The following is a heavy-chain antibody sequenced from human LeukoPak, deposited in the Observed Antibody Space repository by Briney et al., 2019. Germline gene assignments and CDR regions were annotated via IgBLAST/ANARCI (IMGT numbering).Heavy chain of an antibody. CDR3: AGHYDSSGYYPYYYYGMDV. V-gene: IGHV1-69*13. J-gene: IGHJ6*02. Sequence: ASVKVSCKASGGTFSSYAISWVRQAPGQGLEWMGGIIPIFGTANYAQKLQGRVTITADESTSTAYMELSSLRSEDTAVYYCAGHYDSSGYYPYYYYGMDVWGQGTTVTVSS. D-gene: IGHD3-22*01. CDR1: GGTFSSYA. CDR2: IIPIFGTA.